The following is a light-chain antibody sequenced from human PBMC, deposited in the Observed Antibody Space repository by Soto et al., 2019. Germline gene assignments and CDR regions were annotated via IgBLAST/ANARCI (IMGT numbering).Light chain of an antibody. V-gene: IGKV3-20*01. CDR2: GAS. Sequence: IVVTQSPGTVSLSQGERATLSCRAIQSVSSSYLAWYQQKPGQAPRLLIYGASSRATGIPDRFSGSGSGTDFTLTISRLYPEDFAVYYCQQDGSSPRITFGQRTRPEIK. CDR3: QQDGSSPRIT. CDR1: QSVSSSY. J-gene: IGKJ5*01.